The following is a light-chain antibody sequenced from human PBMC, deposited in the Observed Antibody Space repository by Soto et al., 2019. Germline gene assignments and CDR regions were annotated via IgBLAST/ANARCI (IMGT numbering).Light chain of an antibody. Sequence: DIQMTQSPSSLSASVGDRVTITCQSSQDISNYLNWYQQKPGKAPKLLIYDASNLETGVPSRFSGSGSGTDFTFTISSLQPEDSATYYCQQYDNLHTFGQGTRLEI. V-gene: IGKV1-33*01. J-gene: IGKJ5*01. CDR1: QDISNY. CDR2: DAS. CDR3: QQYDNLHT.